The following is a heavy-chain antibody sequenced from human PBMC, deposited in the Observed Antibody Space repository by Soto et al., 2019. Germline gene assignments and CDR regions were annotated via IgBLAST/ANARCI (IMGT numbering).Heavy chain of an antibody. Sequence: EVQLLESGGGLVQPGGSLRLSCAASGFTFSSYGMTWVRQAPGKGLEWVSFSSATGAGTYYADSVKGRFTISRDNSKNTLYLQRTSLRADDPAVYYCAKDRRAGGNYGFYSDFWGQGALVIVSS. V-gene: IGHV3-23*01. CDR1: GFTFSSYG. D-gene: IGHD1-7*01. J-gene: IGHJ4*02. CDR3: AKDRRAGGNYGFYSDF. CDR2: SSATGAGT.